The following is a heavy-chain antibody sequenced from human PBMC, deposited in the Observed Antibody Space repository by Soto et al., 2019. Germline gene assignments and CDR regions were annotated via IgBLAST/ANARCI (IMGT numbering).Heavy chain of an antibody. V-gene: IGHV3-23*01. Sequence: GGSLKISCAASGFTFSSYAMSWVRQAPGKGLEWVSAISGSGGSTYYADSVKGRFTISRDNSKNTLYLQMNSLRAEDTAVYYCANFRDFWSGYYSDAFDIWGQGTMVTVSS. CDR3: ANFRDFWSGYYSDAFDI. CDR2: ISGSGGST. J-gene: IGHJ3*02. CDR1: GFTFSSYA. D-gene: IGHD3-3*01.